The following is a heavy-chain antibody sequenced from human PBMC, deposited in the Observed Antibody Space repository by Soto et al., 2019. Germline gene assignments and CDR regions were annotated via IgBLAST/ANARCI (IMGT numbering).Heavy chain of an antibody. CDR2: IIPIPGTA. CDR1: GGTFGSYA. D-gene: IGHD2-2*01. CDR3: ARSQGSSTSLEIYYDYYSGMDV. Sequence: QVQLVQSGAEVKKPGSSVKVSCKASGGTFGSYAISWVRQAPGQGREWMGGIIPIPGTANYAQKFQGRVTIAADEYTSTAYMELSSLRSEDTAVYYCARSQGSSTSLEIYYDYYSGMDVWGQGTTVNVSS. V-gene: IGHV1-69*01. J-gene: IGHJ6*02.